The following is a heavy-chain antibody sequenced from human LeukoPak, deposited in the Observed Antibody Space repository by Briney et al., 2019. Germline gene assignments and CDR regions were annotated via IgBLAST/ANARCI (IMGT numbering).Heavy chain of an antibody. CDR2: INPNSGGT. CDR1: GYTFTGYY. D-gene: IGHD1-26*01. V-gene: IGHV1-2*02. J-gene: IGHJ4*02. Sequence: ASVKVSCKASGYTFTGYYMHWVRQAPGQGLEWMGWINPNSGGTNYAQKFQGRVTMTRDTSTSTVYMELSSLRSEDTAVYYCASVGQISGSLDYWGQGTLVTVSS. CDR3: ASVGQISGSLDY.